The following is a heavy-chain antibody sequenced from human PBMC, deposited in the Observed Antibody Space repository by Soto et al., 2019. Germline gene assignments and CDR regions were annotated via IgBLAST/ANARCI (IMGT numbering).Heavy chain of an antibody. CDR3: AHIQGLWFGDAFDI. CDR1: GFSLSTSGVG. D-gene: IGHD3-10*01. CDR2: IYWDDDK. V-gene: IGHV2-5*02. J-gene: IGHJ3*02. Sequence: QITLKESGPTLVKPTQTLTLTCTFSGFSLSTSGVGVGWIRQPPGKALEWLALIYWDDDKRYSPSLKSRLTITKDTSKNQVVLTMANRDPVDTAKYYCAHIQGLWFGDAFDIWGQGTMVTVSS.